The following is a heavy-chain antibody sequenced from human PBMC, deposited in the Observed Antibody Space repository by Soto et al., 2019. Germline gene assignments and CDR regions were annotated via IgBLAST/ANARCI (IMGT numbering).Heavy chain of an antibody. CDR3: ARVVAYTSSWVDY. CDR2: VYRSGST. CDR1: GGSISSSNW. V-gene: IGHV4-4*02. J-gene: IGHJ4*02. Sequence: QVQLQESGPGLVKPSGTLSLTCAVSGGSISSSNWWSWVRQPPGKGLERIGEVYRSGSTNYNPSLKSRVAISGDKSKNQFSLKLSSVTAAATAVYDCARVVAYTSSWVDYWGQGTLVTVSS. D-gene: IGHD6-13*01.